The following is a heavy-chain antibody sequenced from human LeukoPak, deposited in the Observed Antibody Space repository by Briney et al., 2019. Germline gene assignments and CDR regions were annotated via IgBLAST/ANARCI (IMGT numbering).Heavy chain of an antibody. CDR2: IYSGGST. CDR3: ARDRSYYDSSGYFRDY. V-gene: IGHV3-53*01. J-gene: IGHJ4*02. Sequence: GGPLRLSCAASGFTVSSNYMSWVRQAPGKGLEWVSVIYSGGSTYYADSVKGRFTISRDNSKNTLYLQMNSLRAEDTAVYYCARDRSYYDSSGYFRDYWGQATLVTVSS. CDR1: GFTVSSNY. D-gene: IGHD3-22*01.